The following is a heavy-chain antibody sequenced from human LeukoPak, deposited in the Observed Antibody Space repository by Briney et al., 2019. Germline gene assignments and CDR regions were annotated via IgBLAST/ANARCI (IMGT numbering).Heavy chain of an antibody. CDR1: GGSISNGVYY. D-gene: IGHD1-26*01. V-gene: IGHV4-31*01. Sequence: SETLSLTCTVSGGSISNGVYYWNWIRQHPGKSLEWIGYIYYSGRTYYNPSLKSQVTISVDTSKNQFSLKLSSVTAADTAVYYCARDVGDWSYFDYWGQGTLVTVSS. CDR2: IYYSGRT. J-gene: IGHJ4*02. CDR3: ARDVGDWSYFDY.